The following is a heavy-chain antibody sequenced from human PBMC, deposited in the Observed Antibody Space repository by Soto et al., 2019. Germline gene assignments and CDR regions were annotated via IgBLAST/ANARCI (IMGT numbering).Heavy chain of an antibody. V-gene: IGHV1-8*01. CDR2: MNPNSGDT. CDR3: ARNRRETGDFDY. CDR1: GYTFINYD. D-gene: IGHD7-27*01. Sequence: QVQLVQSGAEVKKPGASVKVSCKASGYTFINYDINWVRQATGQGLEWMGWMNPNSGDTGYAQKFQGRVSMSRNAAISTAFMEVSSLESDDTAVYYCARNRRETGDFDYWGQGTLVTVSS. J-gene: IGHJ4*02.